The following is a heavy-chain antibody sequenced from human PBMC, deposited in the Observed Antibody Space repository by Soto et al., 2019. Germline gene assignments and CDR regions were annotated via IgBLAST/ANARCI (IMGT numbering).Heavy chain of an antibody. D-gene: IGHD5-12*01. CDR2: IYPSGST. CDR3: VRGRSYSVYDF. J-gene: IGHJ4*02. V-gene: IGHV4-4*07. CDR1: AGSISCHS. Sequence: PWETLSLTGTVSAGSISCHSWISIRQPAGKGLEWIGHIYPSGSTGYNPSLRSRVTMSLDTSSNQIFLNLTSVTAADTAVFYCVRGRSYSVYDFWGPGTLVTVSS.